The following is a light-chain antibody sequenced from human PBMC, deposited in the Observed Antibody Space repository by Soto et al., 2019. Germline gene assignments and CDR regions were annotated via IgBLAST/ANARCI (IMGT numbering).Light chain of an antibody. V-gene: IGKV1-13*02. CDR1: QGIARG. CDR3: QHVNSL. Sequence: HLSQSPSSMPASIRATVSIPCRASQGIARGLAWHPQQTGAXPTLLXYDASMLQRGVPSRFSGSGSGTHFILTISTPEPDDFATYYCQHVNSLVGQGTRLEI. J-gene: IGKJ5*01. CDR2: DAS.